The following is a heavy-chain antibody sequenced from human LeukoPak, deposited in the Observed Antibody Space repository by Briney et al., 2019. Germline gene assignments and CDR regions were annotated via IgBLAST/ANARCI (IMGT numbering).Heavy chain of an antibody. J-gene: IGHJ4*02. Sequence: GGSLRLSCAASGFTFSSYSMNWVRQAPGKGLEWVSSISSSSSSIYSADSLKGRLTISRDNAKNSLYLQMHSLRAEDTAMYYCARLFHPALSGNYPFDYWGQGTLVTVSS. CDR2: ISSSSSSI. CDR3: ARLFHPALSGNYPFDY. V-gene: IGHV3-21*04. CDR1: GFTFSSYS. D-gene: IGHD1-26*01.